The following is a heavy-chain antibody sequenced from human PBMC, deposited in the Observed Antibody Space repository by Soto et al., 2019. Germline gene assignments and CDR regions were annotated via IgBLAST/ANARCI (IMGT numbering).Heavy chain of an antibody. V-gene: IGHV4-61*01. J-gene: IGHJ5*02. CDR3: ARASSGWYLVSWFDP. Sequence: PSETLSLTCTVSGGSVSSCSYYWSWIRQPPGKGLEWIGYIYYSGSTNYNPSLKRRVTISVDTSKNQFSLKLSSVTAADTAVYYCARASSGWYLVSWFDPWGQGTLVTSPQ. CDR1: GGSVSSCSYY. CDR2: IYYSGST. D-gene: IGHD6-19*01.